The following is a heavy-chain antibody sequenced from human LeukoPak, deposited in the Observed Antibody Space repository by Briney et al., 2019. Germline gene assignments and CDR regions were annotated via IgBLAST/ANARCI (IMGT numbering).Heavy chain of an antibody. D-gene: IGHD1/OR15-1a*01. Sequence: SVTVSCKASGGTFSNYAISWVRQAPGQGLEWMGGIIAIFGTAKYAQKLQGRVTITADKPTSTAYMELSSLRSEDTAVYYCARSRRTTGAFDIWGQGTMVTVSS. CDR2: IIAIFGTA. J-gene: IGHJ3*02. CDR3: ARSRRTTGAFDI. V-gene: IGHV1-69*06. CDR1: GGTFSNYA.